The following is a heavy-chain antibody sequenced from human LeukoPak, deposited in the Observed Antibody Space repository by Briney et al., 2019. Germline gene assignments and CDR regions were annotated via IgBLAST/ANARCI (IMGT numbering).Heavy chain of an antibody. Sequence: SETLSLACTVSGGSISSSSYYWGWIRQPPGKGLEWIGSIYYSGSTYYNPSLKSRVTISVDTSKNQFSLKLSSVTAADTAVYYCASGERSLRFDPWGQGTLVTVSS. D-gene: IGHD3-10*01. CDR2: IYYSGST. J-gene: IGHJ5*02. CDR3: ASGERSLRFDP. CDR1: GGSISSSSYY. V-gene: IGHV4-39*01.